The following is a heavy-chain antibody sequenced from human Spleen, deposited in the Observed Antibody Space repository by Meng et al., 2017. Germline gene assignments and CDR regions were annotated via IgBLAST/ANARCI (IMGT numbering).Heavy chain of an antibody. CDR1: GGSISSSSYY. V-gene: IGHV4-39*07. CDR2: IYYSGST. D-gene: IGHD5-18*01. Sequence: SETLSLTCTVSGGSISSSSYYWGWIRQPPGKGLEWIGSIYYSGSTYYTPSLKSRVTISVDTSKNQFSLKLSSVTAADTAVYYCARGSGYSYGYAAFDIWGQGTMVTVS. J-gene: IGHJ3*02. CDR3: ARGSGYSYGYAAFDI.